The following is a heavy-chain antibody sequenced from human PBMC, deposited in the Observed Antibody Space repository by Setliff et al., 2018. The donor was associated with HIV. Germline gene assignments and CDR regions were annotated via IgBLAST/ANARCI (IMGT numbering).Heavy chain of an antibody. CDR2: ISAYNGNT. V-gene: IGHV1-18*01. J-gene: IGHJ3*02. CDR1: GYTFTDYG. Sequence: ASVKVSCKASGYTFTDYGISWVRQAPGQGLEWMGWISAYNGNTNYAQKLQDRVTMTTETSTSTAYMELRSLRSDDTAVYYCARILVGVDDAFDIWGQGTMVTVSS. CDR3: ARILVGVDDAFDI. D-gene: IGHD1-26*01.